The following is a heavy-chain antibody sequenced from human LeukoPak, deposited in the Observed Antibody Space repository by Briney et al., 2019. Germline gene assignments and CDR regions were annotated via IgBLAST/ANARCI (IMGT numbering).Heavy chain of an antibody. D-gene: IGHD6-13*01. Sequence: PSEALSLTCTVSGYSISSGYYWGWIRQPPGKGLEWIGSIYNSGSTYYNPSLKSRVTMSVDTSKNQFSLKLSSVTAADTAVYYCARDRAAPGYYYMDVWGKGTTVTVSS. CDR2: IYNSGST. CDR3: ARDRAAPGYYYMDV. CDR1: GYSISSGYY. V-gene: IGHV4-38-2*02. J-gene: IGHJ6*03.